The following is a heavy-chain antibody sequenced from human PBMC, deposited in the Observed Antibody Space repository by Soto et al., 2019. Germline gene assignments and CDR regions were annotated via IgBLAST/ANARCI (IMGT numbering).Heavy chain of an antibody. D-gene: IGHD6-6*01. CDR2: IIPIFGTA. J-gene: IGHJ6*02. Sequence: GASVKVSCKASGGTFSSYAISWVRQAPGQGLEWMGGIIPIFGTANYAQKFQGRVTITADKSTSTAYMELSSLRSEDAAVYYCARDEVAARHHYYYGMDVWGQGTTVTVSS. CDR1: GGTFSSYA. V-gene: IGHV1-69*06. CDR3: ARDEVAARHHYYYGMDV.